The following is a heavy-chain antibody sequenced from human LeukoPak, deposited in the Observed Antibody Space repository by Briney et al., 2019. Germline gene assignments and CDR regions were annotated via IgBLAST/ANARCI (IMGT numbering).Heavy chain of an antibody. Sequence: NTSETLSLTCTVSGGSISSGGYYWRWIRQHPGKGPEWIGYIYYSGSTYYNPSLKSRVTISVDTSKNQFSLKLSSVTAADTAVYYCARAGLWFGEFPFDYWGQGTLVTVSS. CDR1: GGSISSGGYY. CDR3: ARAGLWFGEFPFDY. CDR2: IYYSGST. V-gene: IGHV4-31*03. D-gene: IGHD3-10*01. J-gene: IGHJ4*02.